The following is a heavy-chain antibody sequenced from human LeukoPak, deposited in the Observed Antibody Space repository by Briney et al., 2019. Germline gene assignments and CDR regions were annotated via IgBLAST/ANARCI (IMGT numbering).Heavy chain of an antibody. J-gene: IGHJ4*02. CDR1: GGSFSGYY. CDR3: ARGTYVLLWFGDDFDY. D-gene: IGHD3-10*01. CDR2: INHSGST. V-gene: IGHV4-34*01. Sequence: SSETLSLTCAVYGGSFSGYYWSWIRQPPGKGPEWIGEINHSGSTNYNPSLKSRVTISVDTSKNQFSLKLSSVTAADTAVYYCARGTYVLLWFGDDFDYWGQGTLVTVSS.